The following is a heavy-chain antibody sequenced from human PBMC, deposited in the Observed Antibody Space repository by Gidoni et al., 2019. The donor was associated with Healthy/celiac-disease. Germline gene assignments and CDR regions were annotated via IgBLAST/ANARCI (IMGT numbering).Heavy chain of an antibody. CDR2: IYYSGST. J-gene: IGHJ5*02. Sequence: QLQLQESGPGLAKPSETLSLTCTVSGGSISSSSYYWGWIRQPPGKGLEWGSIYYSGSTYYNPSLKSRVTISVDTSKNQFSLKLSSVTAADTAVYYCARRGDDYGAKGWFDPWGQGTLVTVSS. D-gene: IGHD4-17*01. V-gene: IGHV4-39*01. CDR3: ARRGDDYGAKGWFDP. CDR1: GGSISSSSYY.